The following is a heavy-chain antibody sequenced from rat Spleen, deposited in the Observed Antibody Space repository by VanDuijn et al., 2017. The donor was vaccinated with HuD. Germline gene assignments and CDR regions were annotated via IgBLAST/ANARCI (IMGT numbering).Heavy chain of an antibody. D-gene: IGHD4-3*01. CDR1: GFTFSDYY. CDR2: IRYDGSST. V-gene: IGHV5-29*01. Sequence: EVQLVESDGGLVQPGRSLKLSCAASGFTFSDYYMAWVRQAPTKGLEWVATIRYDGSSTYYRDSVKGRFTISRDNAKSTLYLQMDSLRSEDTATYYCARHEGGNSGSYVMDAWGQGASVTVSS. J-gene: IGHJ4*01. CDR3: ARHEGGNSGSYVMDA.